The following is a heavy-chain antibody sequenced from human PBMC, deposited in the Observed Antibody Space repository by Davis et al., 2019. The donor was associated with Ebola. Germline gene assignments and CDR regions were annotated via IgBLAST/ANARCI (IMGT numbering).Heavy chain of an antibody. V-gene: IGHV3-30*03. CDR1: GFTFSNYG. J-gene: IGHJ4*02. CDR3: ARDAGYCSGGSCWGFDY. Sequence: GESLKVSCAASGFTFSNYGMHWVRQAPGKGLEWVAVISYDGSNKYYADSVKGRFTISRDNSKNTLYLQMNSLRAEGTAVYYCARDAGYCSGGSCWGFDYWGQGTLVTVSS. CDR2: ISYDGSNK. D-gene: IGHD2-15*01.